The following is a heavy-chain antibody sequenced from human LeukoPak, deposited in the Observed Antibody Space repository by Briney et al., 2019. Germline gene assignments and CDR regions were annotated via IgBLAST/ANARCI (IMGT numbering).Heavy chain of an antibody. D-gene: IGHD6-6*01. V-gene: IGHV3-30-3*01. Sequence: GGSLRLSCAASGLTFSSYAMHWVRQAPGKGLEWVAVISYDGSNKYYADSVKGRFTISRGSAKNSLYLQMNSLRAEDTAAYYCARDLKYSSSGFKFDYWGQGTLVTVSS. CDR3: ARDLKYSSSGFKFDY. CDR2: ISYDGSNK. J-gene: IGHJ4*02. CDR1: GLTFSSYA.